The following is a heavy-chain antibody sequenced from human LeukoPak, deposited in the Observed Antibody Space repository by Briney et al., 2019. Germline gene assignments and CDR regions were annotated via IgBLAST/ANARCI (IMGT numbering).Heavy chain of an antibody. CDR1: GFTFSNAW. V-gene: IGHV3-74*01. CDR3: ARDPGLAVAGTSRGWFDP. Sequence: GGSLRLSCAVSGFTFSNAWMSWVRQAPGKGLVWVSRINGDGNTINYADSVRGRFTISRDNAKNTLYLQMNSLRAEDTAVYYCARDPGLAVAGTSRGWFDPWGQGTLVTVSS. D-gene: IGHD6-19*01. J-gene: IGHJ5*02. CDR2: INGDGNTI.